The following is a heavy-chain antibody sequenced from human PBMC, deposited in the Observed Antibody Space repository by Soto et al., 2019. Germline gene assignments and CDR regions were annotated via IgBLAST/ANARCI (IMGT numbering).Heavy chain of an antibody. V-gene: IGHV4-39*01. CDR2: FYYSGST. Sequence: QLQLQESGPGLVKPSETLSLTCTVAGGSVSSSTYYWGWIRQPPGKGLEWIATFYYSGSTYHNPSLNSRVTRSPDTSKNQFSLKLSSVTATDTAVYYCARHHGTYYDAFDIWGQGTMVTVSS. D-gene: IGHD1-1*01. CDR3: ARHHGTYYDAFDI. CDR1: GGSVSSSTYY. J-gene: IGHJ3*02.